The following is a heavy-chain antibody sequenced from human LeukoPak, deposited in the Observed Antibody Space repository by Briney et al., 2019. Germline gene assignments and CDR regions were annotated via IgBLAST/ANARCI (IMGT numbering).Heavy chain of an antibody. J-gene: IGHJ3*02. CDR1: GGTFSSYA. Sequence: ASVKVSCKASGGTFSSYAISWVRQAPGQGLEWMGRIIPIFGTANYAQKFQGRVTITTDESTSTAYMELSSLRSEDTAVYYCARDSYYDSSGYFAFDIWGQGTMVTVSS. CDR3: ARDSYYDSSGYFAFDI. V-gene: IGHV1-69*05. CDR2: IIPIFGTA. D-gene: IGHD3-22*01.